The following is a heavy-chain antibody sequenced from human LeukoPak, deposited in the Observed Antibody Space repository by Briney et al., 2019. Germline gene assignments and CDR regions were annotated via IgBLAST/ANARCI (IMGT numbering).Heavy chain of an antibody. J-gene: IGHJ4*02. V-gene: IGHV3-21*01. Sequence: KPGGSLRLSCAASGFTFSSYSMNWVRQAPGKGLEWVSSISSSSSYIYYADSVKGRFTISRDNAKNSLYLQMNSLRAEDTAVYYCARPVDTAMVSDYWGQGTLVTVSS. CDR2: ISSSSSYI. D-gene: IGHD5-18*01. CDR3: ARPVDTAMVSDY. CDR1: GFTFSSYS.